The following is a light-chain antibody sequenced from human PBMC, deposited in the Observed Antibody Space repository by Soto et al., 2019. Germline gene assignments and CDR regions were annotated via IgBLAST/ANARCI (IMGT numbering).Light chain of an antibody. CDR3: QQFYYYPHT. V-gene: IGKV1-39*01. CDR1: HTIATY. Sequence: EIQMTQSPSSLSASVGDRVTLTCRASHTIATYLNWYQQKAGRVPEVLIYGTSTLQPGVPSRFTGSGYGTDFTHTINNVQPEDFATYYCQQFYYYPHTFGQGTKLEVK. CDR2: GTS. J-gene: IGKJ2*01.